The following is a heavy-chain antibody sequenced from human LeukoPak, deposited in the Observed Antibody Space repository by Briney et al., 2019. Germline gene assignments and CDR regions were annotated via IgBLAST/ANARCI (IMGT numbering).Heavy chain of an antibody. CDR2: IKSDGST. J-gene: IGHJ1*01. CDR1: GFTFSTYW. Sequence: GGSLRLSCAASGFTFSTYWMHWVRHAPGKGLVWVSRIKSDGSTNYAGSVKGRFTISRDNANNTLSLQMNSLRPEDTGVYYCARAPSEIGGYYPEYFRHWGQGTLVTVSS. D-gene: IGHD3-22*01. CDR3: ARAPSEIGGYYPEYFRH. V-gene: IGHV3-74*01.